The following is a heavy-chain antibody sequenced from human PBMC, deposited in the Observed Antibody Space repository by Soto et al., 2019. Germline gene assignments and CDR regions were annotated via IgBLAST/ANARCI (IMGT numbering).Heavy chain of an antibody. CDR2: ISYSGST. Sequence: SETLSLTCTVSGGSISSSSYYWGWIRQPPGKGLEWIGSISYSGSTYYNPSLKSRVTISVDTSKNQFSLKLSSVTAADAAVYYCARLEYYYDSSCPDYWGQGTLVTVSS. V-gene: IGHV4-39*01. J-gene: IGHJ4*02. D-gene: IGHD3-22*01. CDR1: GGSISSSSYY. CDR3: ARLEYYYDSSCPDY.